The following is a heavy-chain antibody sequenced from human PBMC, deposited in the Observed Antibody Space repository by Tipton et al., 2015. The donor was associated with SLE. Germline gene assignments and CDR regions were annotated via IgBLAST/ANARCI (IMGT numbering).Heavy chain of an antibody. D-gene: IGHD2-8*02. CDR1: GGSISSSSYY. CDR3: ARQEDCTGGVCSIDY. J-gene: IGHJ4*02. V-gene: IGHV4-39*07. Sequence: TLSLTCTVSGGSISSSSYYWGWIRQPPGKGLEWIGSIYYSGSTYYNPSLKSRVTISVDTSKNQFSLKLSSVTAADTAVCYCARQEDCTGGVCSIDYWGQGTLATVSS. CDR2: IYYSGST.